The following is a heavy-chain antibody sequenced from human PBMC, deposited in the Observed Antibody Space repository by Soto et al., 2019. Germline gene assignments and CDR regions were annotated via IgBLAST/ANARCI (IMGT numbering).Heavy chain of an antibody. D-gene: IGHD3-22*01. V-gene: IGHV1-18*04. CDR3: ARDWSRYYDNSGLIWFY. J-gene: IGHJ4*02. CDR2: ISAYNGDT. CDR1: GYTFRSYG. Sequence: ASVKVSCKASGYTFRSYGISWMRQAPRQGLEWAAWISAYNGDTHYAPKFQDRITLTTEPSTDTAYMELRSLRLDDTAVYYCARDWSRYYDNSGLIWFYWGQGSLVTVSS.